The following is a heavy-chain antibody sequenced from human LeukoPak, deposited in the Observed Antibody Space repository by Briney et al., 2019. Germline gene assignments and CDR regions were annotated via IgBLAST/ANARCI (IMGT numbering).Heavy chain of an antibody. CDR3: ARVLAAAGNNWFDP. J-gene: IGHJ5*02. CDR1: GASINSGGYS. Sequence: PSETLSLTCSVSGASINSGGYSWSWIRQPPGKGMEFIAYIYYTGNTYFNPSLKSRVTISVDTSKNQFSLKLTSVTAADTAVYYCARVLAAAGNNWFDPWGQGTLVTVSS. CDR2: IYYTGNT. D-gene: IGHD6-13*01. V-gene: IGHV4-30-4*07.